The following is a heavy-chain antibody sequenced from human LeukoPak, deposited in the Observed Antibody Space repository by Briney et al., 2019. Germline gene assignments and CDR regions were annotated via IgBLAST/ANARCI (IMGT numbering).Heavy chain of an antibody. D-gene: IGHD2-21*01. CDR2: INPSTGAT. V-gene: IGHV1-2*02. CDR3: ARDAGDSFDI. J-gene: IGHJ3*02. CDR1: AFTITIYY. Sequence: ASLKVSCKASAFTITIYYMHWLRQAPGQGPEWMGWINPSTGATKSAQKFQGRVTMTVDTSISTVYMELSSLTSDDRAVYYCARDAGDSFDIWGQGTMVTVSS.